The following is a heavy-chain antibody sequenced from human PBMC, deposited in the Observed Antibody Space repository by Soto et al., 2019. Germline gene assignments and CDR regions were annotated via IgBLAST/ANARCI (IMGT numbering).Heavy chain of an antibody. CDR2: IYSGGST. J-gene: IGHJ4*02. V-gene: IGHV3-53*04. D-gene: IGHD3-22*01. Sequence: EVQLVESGGGLVQPGGSLRLSCAASGFTVSSNYMSWVRQAPGKGLEWVSVIYSGGSTYYADSVKGRFTISRHNSKNTLYRQMNSLRAEDTAVYYCAGTYYYGSSGYYRFDYWGQGTLVTVSS. CDR1: GFTVSSNY. CDR3: AGTYYYGSSGYYRFDY.